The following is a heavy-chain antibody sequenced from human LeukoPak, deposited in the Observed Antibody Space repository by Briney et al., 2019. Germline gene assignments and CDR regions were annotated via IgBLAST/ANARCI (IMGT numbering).Heavy chain of an antibody. Sequence: GWALTLSCAASGFTVSSKYMSWVRQAPGKGLEWVSVIYTGETTYYADSVKGRFTISRDNSKNTLYLQMDGLRVEDTAVYCCAKVGAVAAVENWGQGTLVTVSS. CDR3: AKVGAVAAVEN. J-gene: IGHJ4*02. CDR1: GFTVSSKY. D-gene: IGHD6-19*01. CDR2: IYTGETT. V-gene: IGHV3-66*01.